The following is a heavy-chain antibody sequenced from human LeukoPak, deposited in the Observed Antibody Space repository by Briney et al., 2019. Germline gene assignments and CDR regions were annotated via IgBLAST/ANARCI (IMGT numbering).Heavy chain of an antibody. CDR1: GFTFGDYL. Sequence: HPGGSLRLSCTASGFTFGDYLMSWFRQAPGKGLEWIGFISCGTTENAASVKGRFTISRDDSTSIDYLQMNSLAAEDTAVYYCSRGSGWLSVYWGQGTLVTVSS. CDR2: ISCGTT. J-gene: IGHJ4*02. V-gene: IGHV3-49*03. CDR3: SRGSGWLSVY. D-gene: IGHD6-19*01.